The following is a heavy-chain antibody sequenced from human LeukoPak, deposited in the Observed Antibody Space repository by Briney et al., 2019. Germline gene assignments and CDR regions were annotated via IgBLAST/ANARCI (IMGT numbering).Heavy chain of an antibody. CDR2: ITSSSTYI. CDR3: AREGGYSGYDY. CDR1: GFTFSRYT. Sequence: GGSLRLSCAASGFTFSRYTMNWVRQAPGKGLEWVSSITSSSTYIYYADSLKGRFTISRDNAKNSLYLQMNSLRAEDTAVYYCAREGGYSGYDYWGQGTLVTVSS. D-gene: IGHD5-12*01. V-gene: IGHV3-21*01. J-gene: IGHJ4*02.